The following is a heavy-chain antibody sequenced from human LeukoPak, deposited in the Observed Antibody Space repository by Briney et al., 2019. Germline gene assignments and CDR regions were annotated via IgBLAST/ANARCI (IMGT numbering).Heavy chain of an antibody. CDR3: AREHLDATNTVLFDY. D-gene: IGHD2-15*01. CDR1: GGTFSSYA. J-gene: IGHJ4*02. V-gene: IGHV1-69*01. Sequence: ASVKVSCKASGGTFSSYAISWVRQAPGQGLEWMGGIIPIFGTANYAQKFQGRVTITADESTSTAYMELSSLRSEDTAVYYCAREHLDATNTVLFDYWGQGTLVTVSS. CDR2: IIPIFGTA.